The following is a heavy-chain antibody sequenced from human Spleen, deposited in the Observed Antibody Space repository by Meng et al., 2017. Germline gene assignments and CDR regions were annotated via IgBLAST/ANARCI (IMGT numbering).Heavy chain of an antibody. D-gene: IGHD3-10*01. J-gene: IGHJ4*02. CDR2: IYHSGST. V-gene: IGHV4-30-4*01. CDR3: ASAGYYYGSGSYSKYYFDY. Sequence: QVHLQESGPGLVKPSQTLSLPCTFPGGSINSPNYYWSWIRQPPGKGLEWIGEIYHSGSTNYNPSLKSRVTISVDKSKNQFSLKLSSVTAADTAVYYCASAGYYYGSGSYSKYYFDYWGQGTLVTVSS. CDR1: GGSINSPNYY.